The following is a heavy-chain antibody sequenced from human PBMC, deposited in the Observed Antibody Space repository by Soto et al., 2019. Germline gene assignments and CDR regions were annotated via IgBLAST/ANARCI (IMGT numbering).Heavy chain of an antibody. Sequence: GESLKISCNGSGYSFTSHWIGWVRQMPGKGLEWMGIIYPGDSDTRYSPSFQGHVTISADKSISTAYLQWSSLKAADTAMYYCASGSRPTLPFDYWGQGTLVTVSS. CDR2: IYPGDSDT. CDR3: ASGSRPTLPFDY. J-gene: IGHJ4*02. CDR1: GYSFTSHW. V-gene: IGHV5-51*01. D-gene: IGHD3-10*01.